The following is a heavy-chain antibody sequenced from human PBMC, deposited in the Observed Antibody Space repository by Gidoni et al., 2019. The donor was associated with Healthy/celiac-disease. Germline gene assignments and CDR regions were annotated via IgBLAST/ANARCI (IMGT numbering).Heavy chain of an antibody. CDR2: INHSGST. CDR1: GGSFSGYC. Sequence: QGQLQQWGAVLLKPTQTLSLTCAVYGGSFSGYCWSWIRQPPGKGLEWIGEINHSGSTNYNPSLKSRVTISVDTSKSQFSLKLSSVTAADTAVYYCARGRALDAFDIWGQGTMVTVSS. V-gene: IGHV4-34*01. J-gene: IGHJ3*02. CDR3: ARGRALDAFDI.